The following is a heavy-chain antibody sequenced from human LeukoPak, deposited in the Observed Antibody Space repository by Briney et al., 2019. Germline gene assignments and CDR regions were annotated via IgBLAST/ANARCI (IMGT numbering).Heavy chain of an antibody. CDR2: IYYSGST. CDR1: GGSISSGSYY. D-gene: IGHD3/OR15-3a*01. CDR3: ARLDYPPL. V-gene: IGHV4-39*01. Sequence: PSETLSLTCTVSGGSISSGSYYWSWIRQPAGKGLEWIGSIYYSGSTYYNPSLKSRVTISVDTSKNQFSLKLTSVTAADTAVYYCARLDYPPLWGQGTLVTVSS. J-gene: IGHJ4*02.